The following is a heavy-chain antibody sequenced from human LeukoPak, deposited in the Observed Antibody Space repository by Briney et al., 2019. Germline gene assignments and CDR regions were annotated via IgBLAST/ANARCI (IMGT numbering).Heavy chain of an antibody. V-gene: IGHV4-59*01. J-gene: IGHJ3*02. CDR1: GGSISSYY. D-gene: IGHD4-17*01. Sequence: SETLSLTCTVSGGSISSYYWSWIRQPPGKGLEWIGYIYYSGSTNYNPSLKSRVTISVDTSKNQFSLKLSSVTAADTAVYYCARDLVYGDYPGHDAFDIWGQGTMGTVSS. CDR3: ARDLVYGDYPGHDAFDI. CDR2: IYYSGST.